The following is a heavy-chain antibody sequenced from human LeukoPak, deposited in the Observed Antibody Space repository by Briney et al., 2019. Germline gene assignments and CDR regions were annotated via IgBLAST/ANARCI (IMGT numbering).Heavy chain of an antibody. J-gene: IGHJ1*01. CDR1: GFTFSSYW. CDR2: INSDGSDI. D-gene: IGHD3-22*01. CDR3: ARVGYYDSSNYYAYFQN. Sequence: GGSLRLSCAASGFTFSSYWMHWVRQAPGKGLDWVSRINSDGSDISYADSVQGRFTISRDNAKITLYLQMNSLRVEDTAVYYCARVGYYDSSNYYAYFQNWGQGTLVTVSS. V-gene: IGHV3-74*01.